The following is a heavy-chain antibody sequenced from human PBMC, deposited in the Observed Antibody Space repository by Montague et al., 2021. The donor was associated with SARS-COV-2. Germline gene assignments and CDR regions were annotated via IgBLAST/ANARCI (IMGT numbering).Heavy chain of an antibody. D-gene: IGHD3-3*01. V-gene: IGHV3-74*01. CDR2: IDNDGSST. Sequence: SLRLSCAASGFTFRSHWMHWVRRVPEKGLVWVSRIDNDGSSTNYVDSVKGRFTISRDNAKNTLDLQMNSLRVKDTAVYYCARGVGITIFGDLSLEGDYYYSMDVWGQGTAVTVSS. CDR3: ARGVGITIFGDLSLEGDYYYSMDV. J-gene: IGHJ6*02. CDR1: GFTFRSHW.